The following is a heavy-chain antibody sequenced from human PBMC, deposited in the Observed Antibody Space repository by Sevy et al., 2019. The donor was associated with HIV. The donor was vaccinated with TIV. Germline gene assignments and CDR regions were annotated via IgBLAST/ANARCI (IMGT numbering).Heavy chain of an antibody. J-gene: IGHJ4*02. D-gene: IGHD4-17*01. CDR2: IYYSGST. CDR1: GDSLSNSGYY. V-gene: IGHV4-39*01. CDR3: ARFPYDDYVDYFDY. Sequence: SETLSLTCTVSGDSLSNSGYYWGWIRQPPGKGLEWIGNIYYSGSTHYNPSLKSRVTVSIDTSKNQFSLKLSSVTAADTAVYFCARFPYDDYVDYFDYWGQGTLVTVSS.